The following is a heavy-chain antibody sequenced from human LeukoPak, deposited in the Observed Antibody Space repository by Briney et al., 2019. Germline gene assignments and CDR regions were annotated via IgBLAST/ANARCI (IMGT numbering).Heavy chain of an antibody. D-gene: IGHD6-19*01. CDR1: GVSLRTSGMC. V-gene: IGHV2-70*01. CDR2: IDWDDDK. J-gene: IGHJ4*02. CDR3: ARVTQWLAADY. Sequence: SGPTLVNLTQTLTLTCNFCGVSLRTSGMCVSWIRHPPWKDREWLALIDWDDDKYYSTTLKNRLTISKDTSKNQVVLTMTNMDPVDTATYYCARVTQWLAADYWGQGTLVTVSS.